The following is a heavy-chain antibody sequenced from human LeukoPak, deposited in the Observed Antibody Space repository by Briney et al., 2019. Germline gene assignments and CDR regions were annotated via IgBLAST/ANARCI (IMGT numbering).Heavy chain of an antibody. V-gene: IGHV4-59*01. Sequence: SETLSLTCTVSGGSIGIYYWSWIRQPPGKGLEWIGYIYYSGSTNYNPSLKSRVTISVDTSKNQFSLKLSSVTAADTAVYYCAREGPGYDAFDIWGQGTMVTVSS. D-gene: IGHD3-10*01. CDR2: IYYSGST. CDR3: AREGPGYDAFDI. CDR1: GGSIGIYY. J-gene: IGHJ3*02.